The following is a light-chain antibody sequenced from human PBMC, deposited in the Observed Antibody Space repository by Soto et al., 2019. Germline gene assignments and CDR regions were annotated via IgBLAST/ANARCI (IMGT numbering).Light chain of an antibody. CDR2: AAS. CDR1: QTIDTY. CDR3: QPLNRFRFI. J-gene: IGKJ5*01. Sequence: DIQLTQSPSFLSASVRDRVTITCRASQTIDTYLAWYQQKPGKAPKLLNYAASLLQRGVPSRFSGSGAGTDFTLTISSLQPEDCVSYYCQPLNRFRFIFGQGTRLEIK. V-gene: IGKV1-9*01.